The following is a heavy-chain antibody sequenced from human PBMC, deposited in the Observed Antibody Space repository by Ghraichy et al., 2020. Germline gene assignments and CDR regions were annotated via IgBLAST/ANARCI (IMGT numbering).Heavy chain of an antibody. V-gene: IGHV4-61*02. Sequence: TLSLTCTVSGGSISSGPYYWSWIRQPAGKGLEWMGRIHSSGNTNYNPSLQSRVSISVDTSKNQFSLRLTSVTAADTAVYYCARNQWLADDAFDYWGQGTKVTVSS. J-gene: IGHJ3*01. D-gene: IGHD6-19*01. CDR1: GGSISSGPYY. CDR3: ARNQWLADDAFDY. CDR2: IHSSGNT.